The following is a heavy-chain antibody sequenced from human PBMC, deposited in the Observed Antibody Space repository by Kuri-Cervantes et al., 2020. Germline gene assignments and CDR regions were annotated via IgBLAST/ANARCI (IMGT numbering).Heavy chain of an antibody. V-gene: IGHV4-4*07. D-gene: IGHD4-23*01. CDR2: IYTSGST. CDR3: ARGDLPVVTPAGLYYYYGMDV. J-gene: IGHJ6*02. Sequence: GSLRLSCTVSGGSISSYYWSWIRQPAGKGLEWIGRIYTSGSTNYDPSLKSRVTISVDTSKNQFSLELSSVTAADTAVYYCARGDLPVVTPAGLYYYYGMDVWGQGTTVTVSS. CDR1: GGSISSYY.